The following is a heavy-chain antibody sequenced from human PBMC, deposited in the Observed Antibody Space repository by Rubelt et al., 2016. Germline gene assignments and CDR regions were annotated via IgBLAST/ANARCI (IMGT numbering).Heavy chain of an antibody. D-gene: IGHD2-15*01. CDR1: GFTFSSYE. CDR3: VRHLLPLVAADNDDY. CDR2: ISSSGSTI. J-gene: IGHJ4*02. V-gene: IGHV3-48*03. Sequence: EVQLVESGGGLVQPGGSLRLSCAASGFTFSSYEMNWVRQAPGKGLEWVSYISSSGSTIYYADSVKGAFTISRANAKNSLYLQMNGLRAEDTAVYYCVRHLLPLVAADNDDYWGQGTLVTVSS.